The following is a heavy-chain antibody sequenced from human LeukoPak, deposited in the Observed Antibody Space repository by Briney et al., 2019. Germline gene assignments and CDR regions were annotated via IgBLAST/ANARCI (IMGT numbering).Heavy chain of an antibody. CDR3: ARERSSTYGDYSYMDV. V-gene: IGHV4-61*02. J-gene: IGHJ6*03. CDR1: VGSISRVIYY. CDR2: IYTRGST. Sequence: SETLSLTCTVSVGSISRVIYYDIYIPQPAGKALEWIALIYTRGSTNYTPSIKRRATIPVDTSKNHSSLQLSSVTAAATAVYYSARERSSTYGDYSYMDVWGKGTTVTVSS. D-gene: IGHD4-11*01.